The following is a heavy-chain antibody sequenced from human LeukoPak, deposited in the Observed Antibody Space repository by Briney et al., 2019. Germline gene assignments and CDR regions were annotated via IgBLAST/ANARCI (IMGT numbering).Heavy chain of an antibody. CDR3: ARSGSIGFLDYYYYGMDV. CDR2: IYYSGST. J-gene: IGHJ6*02. V-gene: IGHV4-39*01. Sequence: SETLSLTCTVSGGSISSSSYYWGWIRQPPGKGLEWIGSIYYSGSTYYNPSLKSRVTISVDTSKNQFSLKLSSVTAADTAVYYCARSGSIGFLDYYYYGMDVWGQGTTVTVSS. CDR1: GGSISSSSYY. D-gene: IGHD2/OR15-2a*01.